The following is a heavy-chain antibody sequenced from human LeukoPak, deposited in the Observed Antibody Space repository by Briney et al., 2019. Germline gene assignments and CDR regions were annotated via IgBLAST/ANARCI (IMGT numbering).Heavy chain of an antibody. J-gene: IGHJ5*02. V-gene: IGHV4-59*12. Sequence: ASETLSLTCSVSGGSINSYHWSWIRQPPGKGLEWIGFVYPSGITKSHPSLQSRVTMSIDASKKQFSLRLSSVTAADTAVYYCARASRLGGANWFDPWGQGTLVTVSS. CDR2: VYPSGIT. CDR3: ARASRLGGANWFDP. D-gene: IGHD1-26*01. CDR1: GGSINSYH.